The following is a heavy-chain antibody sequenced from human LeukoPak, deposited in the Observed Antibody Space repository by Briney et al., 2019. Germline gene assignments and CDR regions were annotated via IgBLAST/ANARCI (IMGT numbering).Heavy chain of an antibody. Sequence: SETLSLTCTVSGGSISSYYWSWIRQPPGKGLEWIGYIYYSGSTNYNPSLTSRVTISVDTSKNQFSLKLSSVPAADTAVYYCARGPPPAYYYDSSAPWGQGTMVTVSS. J-gene: IGHJ3*01. D-gene: IGHD3-22*01. V-gene: IGHV4-59*01. CDR3: ARGPPPAYYYDSSAP. CDR1: GGSISSYY. CDR2: IYYSGST.